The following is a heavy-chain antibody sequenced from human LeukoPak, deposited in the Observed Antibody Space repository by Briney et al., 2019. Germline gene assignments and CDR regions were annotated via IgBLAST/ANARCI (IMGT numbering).Heavy chain of an antibody. CDR1: GFTFDDYA. V-gene: IGHV3-9*01. Sequence: GGSLRLSCAASGFTFDDYAMHWVRQAPGKGLEWVSGISWNSGSIGYADSVKGRFTISRDNAKNSLYLQMNSLRAEDTALYYCAKDGAHCSSTSCCFDYWGQGTLVTVSS. J-gene: IGHJ4*02. CDR2: ISWNSGSI. D-gene: IGHD2-2*01. CDR3: AKDGAHCSSTSCCFDY.